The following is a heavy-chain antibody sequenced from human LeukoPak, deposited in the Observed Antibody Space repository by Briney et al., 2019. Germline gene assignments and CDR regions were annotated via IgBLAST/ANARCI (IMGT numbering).Heavy chain of an antibody. CDR2: ISSGGSTI. CDR1: GFTFSDYY. V-gene: IGHV3-11*01. J-gene: IGHJ6*02. CDR3: ASTVDTAMVNDYYYYGMDV. D-gene: IGHD5-18*01. Sequence: GGSLRLSCAASGFTFSDYYMSWIRQAPGKGLEWVSYISSGGSTIYYADSVKGRFTISRDNAKNSLYLQMNSLRAEDTAVYYCASTVDTAMVNDYYYYGMDVWGQGTTVTVSS.